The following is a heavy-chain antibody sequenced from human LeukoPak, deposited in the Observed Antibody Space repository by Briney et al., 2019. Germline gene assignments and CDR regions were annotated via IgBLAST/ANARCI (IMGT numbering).Heavy chain of an antibody. CDR3: AKALSTPSSSSRRPFDY. D-gene: IGHD6-6*01. CDR1: GFTFSGYA. Sequence: GGSLSLSCAASGFTFSGYAMSWVLQAPGKGLEWVSAISGSGGSTYYADSVKGRFTISRDNSKYTLYLQMNSLRAEDTAVYYCAKALSTPSSSSRRPFDYWGQGTLVTASS. V-gene: IGHV3-23*01. J-gene: IGHJ4*02. CDR2: ISGSGGST.